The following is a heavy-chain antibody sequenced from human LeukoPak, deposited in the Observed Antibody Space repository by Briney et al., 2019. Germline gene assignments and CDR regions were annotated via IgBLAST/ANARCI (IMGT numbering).Heavy chain of an antibody. CDR2: IYYSGST. D-gene: IGHD3-22*01. CDR3: ARDRGYYDSSGYSPENWFDP. J-gene: IGHJ5*02. Sequence: SETLPLTCTVSGGSISSYYWSWIRQPPGKGLEWIGYIYYSGSTNYNPSLKSRVTISVDTSKNQFSLKLSSVTAADTAVYYCARDRGYYDSSGYSPENWFDPWGQGTLVTVSS. V-gene: IGHV4-59*01. CDR1: GGSISSYY.